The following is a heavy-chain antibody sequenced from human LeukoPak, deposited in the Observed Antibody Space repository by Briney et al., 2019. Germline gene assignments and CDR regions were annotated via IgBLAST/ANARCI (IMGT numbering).Heavy chain of an antibody. V-gene: IGHV4-39*07. CDR1: GGSISSSSYY. D-gene: IGHD2-15*01. J-gene: IGHJ5*02. CDR3: ARGTAATRWFDP. CDR2: IYYSGST. Sequence: SETLSLTCTVSGGSISSSSYYWGWIRQPPGKGLEWIGGIYYSGSTYYNPSLKSRVTISVDTSKNQFSLKLSSVTAADTAVYYCARGTAATRWFDPWGQGTLVTVSS.